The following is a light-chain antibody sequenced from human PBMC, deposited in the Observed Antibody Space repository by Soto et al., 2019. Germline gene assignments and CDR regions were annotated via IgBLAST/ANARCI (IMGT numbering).Light chain of an antibody. CDR3: QQRSNWPST. J-gene: IGKJ4*01. CDR2: DAS. CDR1: QSVSSY. V-gene: IGKV3-11*01. Sequence: EIVLTQSPATLSLSPGNRATLSCRASQSVSSYLAWYQQKPGQAPRLLIYDASNRATGIPARFSGSGSGTDFTLTITRLEPEDFAVYYCQQRSNWPSTFGGGTKVEIQ.